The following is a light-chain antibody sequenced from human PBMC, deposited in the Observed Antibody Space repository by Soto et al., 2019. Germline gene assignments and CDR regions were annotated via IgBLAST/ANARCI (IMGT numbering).Light chain of an antibody. J-gene: IGLJ3*02. CDR1: SSNIGNNY. V-gene: IGLV1-51*01. CDR3: GTWDSSLSAWV. Sequence: QSVLTQPPSVSAAPGRKVTISCSGSSSNIGNNYVSWYQQFPGTAPQLLIYDNNKRPSGIPDRISGSKSGTSATLGITGLQTGDEADYYCGTWDSSLSAWVFGGGTKLTVL. CDR2: DNN.